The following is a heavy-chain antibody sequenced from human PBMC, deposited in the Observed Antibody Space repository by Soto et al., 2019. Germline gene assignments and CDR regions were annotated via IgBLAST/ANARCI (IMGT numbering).Heavy chain of an antibody. D-gene: IGHD2-2*01. CDR1: GFTFTSYA. CDR2: ISGSAGRT. V-gene: IGHV3-23*01. CDR3: AKVTSARVFYFGLDV. Sequence: PGGSLRLSCAASGFTFTSYAMSWVRQAPGKGLEWVAIISGSAGRTYYADSVKGRFTISRDNSKNTLFLQMNSLRAEDTAVYHCAKVTSARVFYFGLDVWGQGTMVTVSS. J-gene: IGHJ6*02.